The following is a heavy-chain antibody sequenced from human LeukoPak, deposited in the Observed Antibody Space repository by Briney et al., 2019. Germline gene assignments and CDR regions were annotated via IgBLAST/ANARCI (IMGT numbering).Heavy chain of an antibody. CDR2: INWNGGST. CDR3: ARGYCSSTSCYFDC. CDR1: RFTFDDYG. V-gene: IGHV3-20*04. D-gene: IGHD2-2*01. Sequence: PGGSLRLSCAASRFTFDDYGMSWVRHAPGKGLVWVSGINWNGGSTGYADSVKGRFTISRDNAKNSLYLQMNSLRAEDTALYYCARGYCSSTSCYFDCWGQGTLVTASS. J-gene: IGHJ4*02.